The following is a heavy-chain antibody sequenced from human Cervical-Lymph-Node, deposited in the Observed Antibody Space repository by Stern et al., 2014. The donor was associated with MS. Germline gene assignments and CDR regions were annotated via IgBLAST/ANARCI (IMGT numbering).Heavy chain of an antibody. D-gene: IGHD4-23*01. J-gene: IGHJ4*02. V-gene: IGHV2-5*02. CDR3: AHRDYGGNSGFDY. CDR2: IYWDDEK. CDR1: GFSLRTSGAN. Sequence: ESGPTLVKPTQTLTLTGSFSGFSLRTSGANVGWIRQPPGKALEWLALIYWDDEKRYSQSLRSRLTITKDTSKNQVVLKMTNMDPVDTATFYCAHRDYGGNSGFDYWGQGTLVIVSP.